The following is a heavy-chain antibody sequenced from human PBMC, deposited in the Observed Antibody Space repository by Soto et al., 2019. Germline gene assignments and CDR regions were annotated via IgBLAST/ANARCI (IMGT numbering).Heavy chain of an antibody. Sequence: SVKVSCKASGGTFANFIMNWVRQTPGQGLEWMGGIVPMFGTATYAEKFKGRVTISATESTSTAYMELTSLRSEDTAVYYCARNGTYSSPLSQYSGMDVWGQGTTVTVS. CDR1: GGTFANFI. J-gene: IGHJ6*02. CDR3: ARNGTYSSPLSQYSGMDV. V-gene: IGHV1-69*13. D-gene: IGHD6-13*01. CDR2: IVPMFGTA.